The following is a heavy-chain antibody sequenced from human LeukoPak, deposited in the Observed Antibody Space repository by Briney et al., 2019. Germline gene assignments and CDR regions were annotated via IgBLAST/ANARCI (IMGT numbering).Heavy chain of an antibody. CDR2: IIPIFGTA. V-gene: IGHV1-69*05. CDR1: GGTFSSYA. D-gene: IGHD6-6*01. CDR3: ARRPEYFYGMDV. J-gene: IGHJ6*02. Sequence: ASVKVSCKASGGTFSSYAISWVRQAPGQGLEWMGGIIPIFGTANYAQKFQGRVTITTDESTSTAYMELSSLRSEDTAVYYCARRPEYFYGMDVWGQGTTVTVSS.